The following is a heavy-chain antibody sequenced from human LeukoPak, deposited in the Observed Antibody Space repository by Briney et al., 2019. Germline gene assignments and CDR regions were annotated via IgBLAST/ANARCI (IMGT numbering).Heavy chain of an antibody. CDR2: IYYSGST. Sequence: SETLSLTCTVPGGSISSSSYYWGWIRQPPGKGLEWIGSIYYSGSTYYNPSLKSRVTISVDTSKNQFSLKLSSVTAADTAVYYCARLGFYGLTDYWGQGTLVTVSS. CDR1: GGSISSSSYY. J-gene: IGHJ4*02. CDR3: ARLGFYGLTDY. V-gene: IGHV4-39*01. D-gene: IGHD2/OR15-2a*01.